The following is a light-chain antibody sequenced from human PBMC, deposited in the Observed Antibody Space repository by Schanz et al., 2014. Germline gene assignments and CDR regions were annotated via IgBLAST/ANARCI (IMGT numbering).Light chain of an antibody. CDR2: HNN. CDR1: NSNIGSNA. V-gene: IGLV1-44*01. Sequence: QSVLTQPPSASGTPGQRVTISCSGSNSNIGSNAVRWYQQLPGTAPKLLIEHNNQRPSGVPDRFSGSKSGTSASLATSGLQSEDEADYYCAVWDDNLNGYVFGTGTKLTVL. CDR3: AVWDDNLNGYV. J-gene: IGLJ1*01.